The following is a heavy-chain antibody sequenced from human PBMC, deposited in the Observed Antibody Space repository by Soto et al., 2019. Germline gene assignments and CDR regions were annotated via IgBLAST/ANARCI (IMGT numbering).Heavy chain of an antibody. J-gene: IGHJ5*02. CDR1: GFIFENFV. V-gene: IGHV3-23*01. Sequence: PGGSLRLSCAASGFIFENFVMSWVRQAPGKGLEWISSISGSGFKKYYADSVKGRFTISRDNSKSTVYLELNNLSAEDTAVYHCAKNQGVELVPLATVDWFDPWGQGSVVT. D-gene: IGHD1-26*01. CDR2: ISGSGFKK. CDR3: AKNQGVELVPLATVDWFDP.